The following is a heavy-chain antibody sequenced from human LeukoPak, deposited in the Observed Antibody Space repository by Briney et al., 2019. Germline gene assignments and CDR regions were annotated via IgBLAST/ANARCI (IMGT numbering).Heavy chain of an antibody. V-gene: IGHV1-2*02. CDR1: GYTFTGHY. D-gene: IGHD2-15*01. J-gene: IGHJ4*02. CDR2: ISPNSVDT. Sequence: AEKVSCKPSGYTFTGHYIHWVRQAPRHGLEWMGWISPNSVDTNYAQKLQGRVTTTRDTSINTAYMEVSGPRSDDTAVYYCARDGYCGAGSCSYVTLALDYWGQGTLVTVSS. CDR3: ARDGYCGAGSCSYVTLALDY.